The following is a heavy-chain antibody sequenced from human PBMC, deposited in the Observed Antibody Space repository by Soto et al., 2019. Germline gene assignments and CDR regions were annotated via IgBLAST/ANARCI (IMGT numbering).Heavy chain of an antibody. V-gene: IGHV4-31*03. J-gene: IGHJ4*02. CDR1: GGSIGSGGYY. Sequence: SETLSLTCTVSGGSIGSGGYYWSWIRQHPGKGLEWIGYIYYSGSTYYNPSLKSRVTISVDASKNQFSLKLSSVTAADTAVYYCARAPNGYKVDYWGQGTLVTSPQ. CDR2: IYYSGST. D-gene: IGHD5-12*01. CDR3: ARAPNGYKVDY.